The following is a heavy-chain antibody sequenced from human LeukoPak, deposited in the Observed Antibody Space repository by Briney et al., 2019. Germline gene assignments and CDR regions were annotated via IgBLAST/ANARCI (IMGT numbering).Heavy chain of an antibody. J-gene: IGHJ6*03. CDR3: ARHPSHISGWGAPNYYYYMDV. V-gene: IGHV5-51*01. Sequence: GESLKISCKGSGYSFATYWIGWVRQMPGKGLEWMGIIYPGDSDTRYSPSFQGQVTISADKSISTAYLQWGSLKASDTAMYYCARHPSHISGWGAPNYYYYMDVWGKGTTVTVSS. CDR2: IYPGDSDT. D-gene: IGHD6-19*01. CDR1: GYSFATYW.